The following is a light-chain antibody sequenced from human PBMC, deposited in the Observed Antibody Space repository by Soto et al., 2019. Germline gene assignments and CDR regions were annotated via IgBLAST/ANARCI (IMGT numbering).Light chain of an antibody. CDR1: QSLTNPY. CDR3: QQRNIWPPVT. J-gene: IGKJ5*01. Sequence: ENVLTQSPGTLSLSPGDRATLFCRSGQSLTNPYIAWYQQKPGQAPRLLIYGAFNRATGIPARFSGSGSGTDFTLTISSLEPEDSAVYYCQQRNIWPPVTFGHGTRLEIK. CDR2: GAF. V-gene: IGKV3-11*01.